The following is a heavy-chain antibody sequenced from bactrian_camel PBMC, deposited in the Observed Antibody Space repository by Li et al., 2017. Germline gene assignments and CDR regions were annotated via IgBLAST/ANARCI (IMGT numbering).Heavy chain of an antibody. CDR3: ASDHPGIGADLRSLYRCGSGWAAPASFGY. Sequence: VQLVESGGGHVQPGGSLRLSCAASGLTVSTYTMSWVRQAPGKGLEWVSEFVSGSGNTYYADSVKGRFTISRDNAKNTVYLQMNSLKTEDTAVYYCASDHPGIGADLRSLYRCGSGWAAPASFGYWGQGTQVTV. V-gene: IGHV3S40*01. J-gene: IGHJ6*01. CDR2: FVSGSGNT. CDR1: GLTVSTYT. D-gene: IGHD3*01.